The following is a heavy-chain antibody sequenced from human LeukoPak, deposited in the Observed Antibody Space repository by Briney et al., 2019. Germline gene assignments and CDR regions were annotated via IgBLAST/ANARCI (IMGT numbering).Heavy chain of an antibody. D-gene: IGHD1-26*01. CDR3: ARVGATSYWYFDL. CDR1: GFTFSSYG. V-gene: IGHV3-53*04. CDR2: IYSGGST. J-gene: IGHJ2*01. Sequence: GGSLRLSCAASGFTFSSYGMHWVRQAPGKGLEWVSVIYSGGSTYYADSVKGRFTISRHNSKNTLYLQMNSLRAEDTAVYYCARVGATSYWYFDLWGRGTLVTVSS.